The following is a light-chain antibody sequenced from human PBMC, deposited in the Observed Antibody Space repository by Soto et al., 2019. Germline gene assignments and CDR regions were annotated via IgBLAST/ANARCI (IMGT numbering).Light chain of an antibody. CDR2: GTS. V-gene: IGKV3-20*01. Sequence: IVLTQSPGTVSLSPGERATLSCRASETIGRAYFAWYQHRPGRTPRLVLSGTSNRAAGIPARFGGSGSGADFTLTISGVEPEDSAVYYCHQYATSPFTFGQGTKLEIK. CDR3: HQYATSPFT. CDR1: ETIGRAY. J-gene: IGKJ2*01.